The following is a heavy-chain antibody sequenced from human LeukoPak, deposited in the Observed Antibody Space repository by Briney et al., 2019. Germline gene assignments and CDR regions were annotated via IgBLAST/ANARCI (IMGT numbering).Heavy chain of an antibody. D-gene: IGHD6-13*01. Sequence: SETLSLTCAVYGVSFSGYYWSWIRQPPGKGLEWIGEINHSGSTNYNPSLKSRVTISVDTSKNQFSLKLSSVTAADTAVYYCARTHSSSWYRSPYWFDPWGQGTLVTVSS. CDR3: ARTHSSSWYRSPYWFDP. CDR2: INHSGST. J-gene: IGHJ5*02. V-gene: IGHV4-34*01. CDR1: GVSFSGYY.